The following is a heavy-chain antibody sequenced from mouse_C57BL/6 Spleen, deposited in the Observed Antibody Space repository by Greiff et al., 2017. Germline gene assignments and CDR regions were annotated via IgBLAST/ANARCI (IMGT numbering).Heavy chain of an antibody. V-gene: IGHV6-6*01. CDR2: IRNKANNHAT. CDR1: GFTFSDAW. CDR3: TKGSNYGYFDV. J-gene: IGHJ1*03. Sequence: EVQRVESGGGLVQPGGSMKLSCAASGFTFSDAWMDWVRQSPEKGLEWVAEIRNKANNHATYYAESVKGRFTISRDDSKSSVYLQMNSLRAEDTGIYYCTKGSNYGYFDVWGTGTTVTVSS. D-gene: IGHD1-1*01.